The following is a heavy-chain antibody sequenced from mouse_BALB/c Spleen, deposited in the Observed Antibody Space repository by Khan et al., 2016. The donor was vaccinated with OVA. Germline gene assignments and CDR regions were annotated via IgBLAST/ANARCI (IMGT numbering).Heavy chain of an antibody. CDR3: ARNYDFAEGLAY. J-gene: IGHJ3*01. D-gene: IGHD2-4*01. CDR1: GFSLTTNG. Sequence: QVQLKQSGPGLVQPSQSLSITCTVSGFSLTTNGVHWVRQSPGKGLEWLGVIWSGGTTDYSAAFISRLSITKDNSKSPVFFKMNSLQANDTAIYYCARNYDFAEGLAYGGQGTLVTVSA. V-gene: IGHV2-2*02. CDR2: IWSGGTT.